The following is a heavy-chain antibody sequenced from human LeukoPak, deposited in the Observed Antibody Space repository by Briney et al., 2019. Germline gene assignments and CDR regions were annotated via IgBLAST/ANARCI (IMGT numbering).Heavy chain of an antibody. CDR2: ISGSGGIT. Sequence: GGSLRLACAASGFTFSSYDMIWVRQAPGKGLEWVSDISGSGGITNYADSVKGRFIISRDSSKETLDLQMNSLRVEDTAVYYCAKLGSSWYYFDYWGQGTLVTVYS. D-gene: IGHD6-13*01. J-gene: IGHJ4*02. CDR3: AKLGSSWYYFDY. V-gene: IGHV3-23*01. CDR1: GFTFSSYD.